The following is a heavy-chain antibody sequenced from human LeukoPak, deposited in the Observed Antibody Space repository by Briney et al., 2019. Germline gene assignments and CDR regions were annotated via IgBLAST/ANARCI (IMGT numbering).Heavy chain of an antibody. D-gene: IGHD6-13*01. CDR3: ASLGIAAAGRDYFDY. V-gene: IGHV3-21*01. Sequence: PGGSLRLSCAASGFTFSSYSMNWVRQAPGQGLKWVSSISSSSSYIHYADSVKGRFTISRDNAKNSLYLQMNSLRAEDTAVYYCASLGIAAAGRDYFDYWGQGTLVTVSS. CDR2: ISSSSSYI. J-gene: IGHJ4*02. CDR1: GFTFSSYS.